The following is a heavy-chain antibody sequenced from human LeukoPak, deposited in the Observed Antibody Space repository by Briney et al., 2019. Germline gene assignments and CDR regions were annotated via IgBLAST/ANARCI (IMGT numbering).Heavy chain of an antibody. Sequence: ASVKVSCKTSGYTFTDDYYLHWVRQAPGQRLEWMAWIDPNSGATNYIHKFQGRVTMTRDTSVSTVYMEVNSLTSDDTAVYYCARELIDFHKHTNKAFFDSWGQGTLVTVSS. D-gene: IGHD3/OR15-3a*01. CDR3: ARELIDFHKHTNKAFFDS. V-gene: IGHV1-2*02. CDR2: IDPNSGAT. J-gene: IGHJ4*02. CDR1: GYTFTDDYY.